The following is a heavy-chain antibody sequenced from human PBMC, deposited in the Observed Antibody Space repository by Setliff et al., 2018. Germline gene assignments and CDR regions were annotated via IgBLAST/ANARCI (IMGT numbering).Heavy chain of an antibody. CDR2: TIPMFDRP. Sequence: SVKVSCKTSGGTFKNHAISWVRQAPGQGLEWMGGTIPMFDRPNYAQKFQGRVAITADESTNTAYIEISSLIYEDTAVYYFARGVVNWAAFHIWGQGTMVTVSS. J-gene: IGHJ3*02. D-gene: IGHD3-16*01. CDR1: GGTFKNHA. V-gene: IGHV1-69*13. CDR3: ARGVVNWAAFHI.